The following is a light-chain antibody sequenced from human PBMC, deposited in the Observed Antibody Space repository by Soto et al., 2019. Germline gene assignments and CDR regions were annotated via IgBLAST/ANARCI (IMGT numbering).Light chain of an antibody. J-gene: IGKJ1*01. CDR1: QSVSSSY. Sequence: EIVLTQSPGTLSLSPGERATLSCRASQSVSSSYLAWYQQKPGQAPRLLIYGASSRATGIPDRFSGSGSGTDFTLTISRQEPEDFAVYYCQQYGSSREAFGQGTKVEIK. CDR3: QQYGSSREA. CDR2: GAS. V-gene: IGKV3-20*01.